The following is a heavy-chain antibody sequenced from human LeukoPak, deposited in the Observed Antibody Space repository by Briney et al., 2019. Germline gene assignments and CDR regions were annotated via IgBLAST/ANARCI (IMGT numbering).Heavy chain of an antibody. D-gene: IGHD3-9*01. CDR2: VHWTGTP. J-gene: IGHJ4*02. Sequence: PSETLSLTCTVSGDSISRSSYYWGWIRQPPGKGLEWIGNVHWTGTPNYNPSLKSRATVSVDTSKNQFSLKLSSVTAADTAVYYCARQKVTRYYDILTGYYITPHYFDYWGQGTLVTVSS. CDR1: GDSISRSSYY. CDR3: ARQKVTRYYDILTGYYITPHYFDY. V-gene: IGHV4-39*01.